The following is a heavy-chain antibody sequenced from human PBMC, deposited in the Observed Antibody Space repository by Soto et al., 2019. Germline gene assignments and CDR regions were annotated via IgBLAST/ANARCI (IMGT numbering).Heavy chain of an antibody. D-gene: IGHD3-10*01. Sequence: QVQLVQSGAEVKKPGASLKVSCKASGYTFTSHGISWVRQAPGQGLEWMGWISANNGDTNYAQKFQGRVTVTTDTPASTGYMELRSLRSEDTAVYYCAGMVRGSNMDYYHSMDVWGKGTTVTVSS. CDR3: AGMVRGSNMDYYHSMDV. CDR2: ISANNGDT. J-gene: IGHJ6*03. CDR1: GYTFTSHG. V-gene: IGHV1-18*01.